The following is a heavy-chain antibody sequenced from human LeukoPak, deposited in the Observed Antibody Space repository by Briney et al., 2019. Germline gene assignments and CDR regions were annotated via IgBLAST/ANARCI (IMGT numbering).Heavy chain of an antibody. Sequence: ASVKVSCKASGYTFTGYFIHWVRQAPGQGLEWMGWISPNTGDTNYAQKFQGRVTMTRDTSISTAYMELSRLRSDDTAVYYCAREIKGSGSRAHDYWGQGTLATVSS. CDR2: ISPNTGDT. CDR3: AREIKGSGSRAHDY. CDR1: GYTFTGYF. V-gene: IGHV1-2*02. J-gene: IGHJ4*02. D-gene: IGHD3-10*01.